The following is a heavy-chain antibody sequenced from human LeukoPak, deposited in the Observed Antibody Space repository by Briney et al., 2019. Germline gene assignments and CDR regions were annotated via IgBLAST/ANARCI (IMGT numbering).Heavy chain of an antibody. CDR1: GFTVSSNY. J-gene: IGHJ6*02. Sequence: GGSLRLSCAASGFTVSSNYMSWVRQAPGKGLEWVSVIYSGGSTYYADSVKGRFTISRDNSKNTLYLQMNSLRAEDTAVYYCASHSATVHTYCYAMDVWGQGITVTVSS. CDR3: ASHSATVHTYCYAMDV. D-gene: IGHD5-18*01. CDR2: IYSGGST. V-gene: IGHV3-53*01.